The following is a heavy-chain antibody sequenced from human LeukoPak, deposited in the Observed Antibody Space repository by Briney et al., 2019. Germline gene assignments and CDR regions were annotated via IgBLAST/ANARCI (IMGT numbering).Heavy chain of an antibody. Sequence: KPSETLSLTCAVYGVSFSGYYWSWIRQPPGKGLEWIGEINHSGSTNYNPSLKSRVTISVDTSKNQFSLKLSSVTAADTAVYYCAKLFRSLYYYGSGSYYGDAFDIWGQGTMVTVSS. CDR3: AKLFRSLYYYGSGSYYGDAFDI. D-gene: IGHD3-10*01. CDR1: GVSFSGYY. CDR2: INHSGST. J-gene: IGHJ3*02. V-gene: IGHV4-34*01.